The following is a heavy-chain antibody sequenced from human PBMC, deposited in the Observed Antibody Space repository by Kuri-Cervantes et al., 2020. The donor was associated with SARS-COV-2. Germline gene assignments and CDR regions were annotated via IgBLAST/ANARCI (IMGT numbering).Heavy chain of an antibody. CDR2: IRYDGSNK. D-gene: IGHD1-26*01. Sequence: GESLKISCEVSGFLFSASAIHWVRQAPGKGLEWVAFIRYDGSNKYYADSVKGRFTISRDNSKNTLYLQMNSLRAEDTAVYYCAKDFVVTWELLSYNWFDPWGQGTLVTVSS. V-gene: IGHV3-30*02. CDR1: GFLFSASA. CDR3: AKDFVVTWELLSYNWFDP. J-gene: IGHJ5*02.